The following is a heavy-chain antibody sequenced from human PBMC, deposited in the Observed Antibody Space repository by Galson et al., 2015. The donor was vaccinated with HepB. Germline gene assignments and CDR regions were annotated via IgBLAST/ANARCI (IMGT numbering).Heavy chain of an antibody. V-gene: IGHV3-7*01. CDR2: IKQDGSEK. J-gene: IGHJ4*02. CDR3: ARERYITIFGVVLASDY. D-gene: IGHD3-3*01. Sequence: SLRLSCAASGFTFSSYWMSWVRQAPGKGLEWVANIKQDGSEKYYVDSVKGRFTISRDNAKNSLYLQMNSLRAEDTAVYYCARERYITIFGVVLASDYWGQGTLFTVSS. CDR1: GFTFSSYW.